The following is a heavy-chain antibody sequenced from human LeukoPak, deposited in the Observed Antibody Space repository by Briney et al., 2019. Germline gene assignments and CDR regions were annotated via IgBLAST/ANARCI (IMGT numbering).Heavy chain of an antibody. Sequence: GASVKVSCKASGYTFTSYDINWVRQATGQGLEWMGWMNPNSGNTGYAQKFQGRVTMTRNTSISTAYMELSSLRSEDTAVYYCARYDCSGGCCYLAYWGQGTLVTVFS. CDR3: ARYDCSGGCCYLAY. D-gene: IGHD2-15*01. J-gene: IGHJ4*02. V-gene: IGHV1-8*01. CDR1: GYTFTSYD. CDR2: MNPNSGNT.